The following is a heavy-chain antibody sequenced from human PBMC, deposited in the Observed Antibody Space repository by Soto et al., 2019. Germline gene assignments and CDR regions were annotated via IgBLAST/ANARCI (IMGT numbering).Heavy chain of an antibody. V-gene: IGHV4-61*08. CDR3: ASFYSGSYWFDP. Sequence: PSETLSLTCAVSGGSISSGGYCWSWIRQPPGKGLEWIGYIYHSGSTYYNPSLKSRVSISVDTSKNQFSLKLSSVTAADTAVYYCASFYSGSYWFDPWGQGTLVTVSS. CDR1: GGSISSGGYC. D-gene: IGHD1-26*01. J-gene: IGHJ5*02. CDR2: IYHSGST.